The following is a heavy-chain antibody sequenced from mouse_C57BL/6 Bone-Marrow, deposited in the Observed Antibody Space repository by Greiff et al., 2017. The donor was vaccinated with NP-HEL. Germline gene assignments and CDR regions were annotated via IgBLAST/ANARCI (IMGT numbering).Heavy chain of an antibody. Sequence: QVQLQQSGAELARPGASVKLSCKASGYTFTSYGISWVKQRTGQGLEWIGEIYPRSGNTYYTEKFKGKATLTADKSSSTAYMELRSLTSEDSAVYFCARANYGSRRNWYFDVWGTGTTVTVSS. CDR3: ARANYGSRRNWYFDV. CDR2: IYPRSGNT. V-gene: IGHV1-81*01. J-gene: IGHJ1*03. CDR1: GYTFTSYG. D-gene: IGHD1-1*01.